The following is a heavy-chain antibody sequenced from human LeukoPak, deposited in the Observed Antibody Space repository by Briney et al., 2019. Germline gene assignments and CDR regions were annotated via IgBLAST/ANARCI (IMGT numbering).Heavy chain of an antibody. J-gene: IGHJ5*02. Sequence: SVKVSCKASGGTFSSYAISWVRQAPGQGLEWMGRIIPILGIANYAQKFQGRVTITADKSTSTAYMELSSLRSEDTAVYYCARDRSSSPMGFDPWGQGTLVTASS. CDR2: IIPILGIA. CDR3: ARDRSSSPMGFDP. CDR1: GGTFSSYA. V-gene: IGHV1-69*04. D-gene: IGHD6-13*01.